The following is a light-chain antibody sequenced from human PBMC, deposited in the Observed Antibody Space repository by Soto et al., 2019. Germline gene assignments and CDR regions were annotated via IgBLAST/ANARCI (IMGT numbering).Light chain of an antibody. V-gene: IGKV3-20*01. CDR2: GAS. Sequence: DIVLTQSPGTLSLSPGERATLSCRASQSLTNNYFAWYQQTPVRALRLLIDGASTRATCIPARFSGSGSGTTFAITISSLEPGVVAVYYCQEYEAVLTFGHGSNVEI. CDR3: QEYEAVLT. CDR1: QSLTNNY. J-gene: IGKJ1*01.